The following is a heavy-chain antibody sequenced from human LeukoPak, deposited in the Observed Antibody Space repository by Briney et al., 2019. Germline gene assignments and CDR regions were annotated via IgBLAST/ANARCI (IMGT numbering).Heavy chain of an antibody. J-gene: IGHJ6*03. V-gene: IGHV3-64*01. D-gene: IGHD1-1*01. CDR3: ARRYNWNDMDV. CDR1: GFTFSSYA. CDR2: ISSNGGST. Sequence: GGSLRLSCAASGFTFSSYAMHWVRQAPGKGLEYVSAISSNGGSTYYANSVKGRFTISRDNSKNTLYLQMGSLRAEDMAVYYCARRYNWNDMDVWGKGTTVTVSS.